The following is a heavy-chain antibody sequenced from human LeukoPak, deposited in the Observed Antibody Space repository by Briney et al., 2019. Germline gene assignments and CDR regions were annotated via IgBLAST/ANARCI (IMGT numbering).Heavy chain of an antibody. D-gene: IGHD2/OR15-2a*01. J-gene: IGHJ4*02. V-gene: IGHV3-30*03. CDR1: GFTFSTNG. CDR2: ISYDEKTK. Sequence: PGGSLRLSCAASGFTFSTNGMHWVRQAPGKGLEWVAVISYDEKTKYYADSVKGRFTISRDNSRNTLYLQMNSLRAEDTAVYCCARDVEYYYFDYWGQGTLVTVSS. CDR3: ARDVEYYYFDY.